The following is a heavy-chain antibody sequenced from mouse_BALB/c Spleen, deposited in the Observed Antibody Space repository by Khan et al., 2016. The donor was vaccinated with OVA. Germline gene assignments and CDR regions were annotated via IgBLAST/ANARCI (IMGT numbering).Heavy chain of an antibody. Sequence: EVALVESGGDLVKPGGSLKLSCAASGFTFSTYGMSWVRQAPDKRLEWVATVSTGGSYTYYPDSVTGRFTISRDNAKNTLYLQMSGLRSEDPAMFYCTKLAYYYHNEVFAYWGQGTLGNGSA. J-gene: IGHJ3*01. CDR1: GFTFSTYG. CDR2: VSTGGSYT. D-gene: IGHD1-1*01. V-gene: IGHV5-6*01. CDR3: TKLAYYYHNEVFAY.